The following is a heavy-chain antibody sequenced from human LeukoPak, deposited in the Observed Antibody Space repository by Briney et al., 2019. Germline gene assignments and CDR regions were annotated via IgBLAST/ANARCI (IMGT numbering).Heavy chain of an antibody. CDR3: ARPRVGGPNGHFDY. CDR2: INPNSGGT. V-gene: IGHV1-2*02. J-gene: IGHJ4*02. D-gene: IGHD4/OR15-4a*01. Sequence: GASVKVSCKASGYTFTGYYMHWVRQAPGQGLEWMGWINPNSGGTNYAQKFQGRVTMTRDTSISTAYMELSRLRSDDTAVYYCARPRVGGPNGHFDYWGQGTLVTVSS. CDR1: GYTFTGYY.